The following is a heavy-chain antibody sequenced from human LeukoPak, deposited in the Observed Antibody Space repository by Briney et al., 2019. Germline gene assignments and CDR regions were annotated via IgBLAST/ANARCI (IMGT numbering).Heavy chain of an antibody. J-gene: IGHJ4*02. D-gene: IGHD5-24*01. V-gene: IGHV3-30*18. CDR1: GFTFSSYG. Sequence: PGGSLRLSCAASGFTFSSYGMHWVRQAPGKGLEWVAVISYAGDNKYYADSVKGRFTISRDNSKNTLYLQMNSLRAEDTAVYYCAKDGVAGVRDGYNFALGYWGQGTLVTVSS. CDR2: ISYAGDNK. CDR3: AKDGVAGVRDGYNFALGY.